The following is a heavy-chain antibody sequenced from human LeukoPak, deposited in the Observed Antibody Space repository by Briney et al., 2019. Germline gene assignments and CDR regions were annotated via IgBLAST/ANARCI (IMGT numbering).Heavy chain of an antibody. Sequence: GSLRLSCAASGFIFSNYNMNWVRQAPGKGLEWVSSISSSSNYIYYADSVKGRFTISRDNAKNSLYLQMNSLRAEDTAVYYCARERAHYYYYYMDVWGKGTTVTVSS. V-gene: IGHV3-21*01. CDR1: GFIFSNYN. J-gene: IGHJ6*03. CDR3: ARERAHYYYYYMDV. CDR2: ISSSSNYI.